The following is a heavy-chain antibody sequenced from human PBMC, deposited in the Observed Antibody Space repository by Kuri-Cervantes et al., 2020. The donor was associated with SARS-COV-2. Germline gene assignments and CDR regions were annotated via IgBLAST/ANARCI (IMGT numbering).Heavy chain of an antibody. V-gene: IGHV4-39*01. CDR1: GGSISSSSYY. D-gene: IGHD3-22*01. J-gene: IGHJ4*02. Sequence: SETLSLTCTVSGGSISSSSYYWGWIRQPPGKGLEWIGSIYYSGSTYYNPSLKSRVTISVDTSKNQFSLKLSSETAADTAVYYCARRAWRLLNYLDYWGQGTLVTVSS. CDR2: IYYSGST. CDR3: ARRAWRLLNYLDY.